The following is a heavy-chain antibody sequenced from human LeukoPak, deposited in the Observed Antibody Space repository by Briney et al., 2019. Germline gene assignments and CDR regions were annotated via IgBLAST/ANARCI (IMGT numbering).Heavy chain of an antibody. CDR2: INPNSGGT. V-gene: IGHV1-2*02. Sequence: ASVKVSCKASGYTFTGYYMHWVRQAPGQGLEWMGWINPNSGGTNYAQKFQGRVTMTRDTSISTAYMELSSLTSDDTAVYYCARDRGSGSYYGYWGQGTLVTVSS. J-gene: IGHJ4*02. CDR3: ARDRGSGSYYGY. CDR1: GYTFTGYY. D-gene: IGHD3-10*01.